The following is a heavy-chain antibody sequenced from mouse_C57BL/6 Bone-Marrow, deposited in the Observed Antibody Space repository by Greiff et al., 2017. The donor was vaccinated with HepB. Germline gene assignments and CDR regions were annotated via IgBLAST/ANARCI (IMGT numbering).Heavy chain of an antibody. CDR2: IDPENGDT. Sequence: VQLQQSGAELVRPGASVKLSCTASGFNIKDDYMHWVKQRPEQGLEWIGWIDPENGDTEYASKFQGKATITADTTSNTAYLQLSSLTSEDTSVYYCTTLLYYDFDYWGQGTTLTVSS. J-gene: IGHJ2*01. V-gene: IGHV14-4*01. CDR1: GFNIKDDY. D-gene: IGHD1-1*01. CDR3: TTLLYYDFDY.